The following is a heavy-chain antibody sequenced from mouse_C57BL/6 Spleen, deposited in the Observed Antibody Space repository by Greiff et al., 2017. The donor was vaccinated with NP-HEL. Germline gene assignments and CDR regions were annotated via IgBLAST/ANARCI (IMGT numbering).Heavy chain of an antibody. V-gene: IGHV3-6*01. CDR1: GYSITSGYY. D-gene: IGHD1-1*01. CDR3: ARGGYGSSPWYFDV. CDR2: ISYDGSN. J-gene: IGHJ1*03. Sequence: EVKLMESGPGLVKPSQSLSLTCSVTGYSITSGYYWNWIRQFPGNKLEWMGYISYDGSNNYNPSLKNRITITRDTSKNQFFLKLNSVTTEDTATYYCARGGYGSSPWYFDVWGTGTTVTVSS.